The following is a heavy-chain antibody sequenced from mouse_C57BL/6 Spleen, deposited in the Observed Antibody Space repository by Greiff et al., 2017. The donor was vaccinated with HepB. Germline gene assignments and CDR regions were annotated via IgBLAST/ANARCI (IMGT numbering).Heavy chain of an antibody. CDR2: INPYNGDT. Sequence: EVQLQQSGPELVKPGDSVKISCKASGYSFTGYFMNWVMQSHGKSLEWIGRINPYNGDTFYNQKFKGKATLTVDKSSSTAHMELRSLTSEDSAVYYCARGYYGSSRNYFDYWGQGTTLTVSS. J-gene: IGHJ2*01. CDR3: ARGYYGSSRNYFDY. V-gene: IGHV1-20*01. CDR1: GYSFTGYF. D-gene: IGHD1-1*01.